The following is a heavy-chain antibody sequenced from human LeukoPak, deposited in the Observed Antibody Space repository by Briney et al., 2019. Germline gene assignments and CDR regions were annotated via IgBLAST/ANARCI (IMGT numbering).Heavy chain of an antibody. CDR1: GYTFTSYY. J-gene: IGHJ4*02. V-gene: IGHV1-46*01. D-gene: IGHD2-15*01. Sequence: ASVKVSCKASGYTFTSYYIHWVRQAPGQGLEWMGIINPSGGTTSYAQKFQGRVTMTRDTSTTTVYMELSSLRSEDTAVYYCASVGSCSGGSCLTHFDYWGQGTLVTVSS. CDR2: INPSGGTT. CDR3: ASVGSCSGGSCLTHFDY.